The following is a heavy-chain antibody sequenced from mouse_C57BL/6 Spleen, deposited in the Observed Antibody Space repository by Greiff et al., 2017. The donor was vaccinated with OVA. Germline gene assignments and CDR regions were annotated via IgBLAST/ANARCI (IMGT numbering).Heavy chain of an antibody. CDR1: GYTFTSYW. Sequence: QVQLQQPGAELVMPGASVKLSCKASGYTFTSYWMHWVKQRPGQGLEWIGEIDPSDSYTNYNQKFKDKATLTVDKSSSTAYMQLSSLTSEDSAVYYCARGDYGSSLHAMDYWGQGTSVTVSS. CDR2: IDPSDSYT. D-gene: IGHD1-1*01. CDR3: ARGDYGSSLHAMDY. V-gene: IGHV1-69*01. J-gene: IGHJ4*01.